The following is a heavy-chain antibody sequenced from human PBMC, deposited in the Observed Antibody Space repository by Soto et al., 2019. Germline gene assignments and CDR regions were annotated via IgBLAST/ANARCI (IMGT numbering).Heavy chain of an antibody. J-gene: IGHJ6*02. CDR3: ARLGYYYGMDV. CDR2: IYYSGST. V-gene: IGHV4-39*01. Sequence: SETLSLTCTVSGGSISSSSYYWGWIRQPPGKGLECIGSIYYSGSTYYNPSLKSRVTISVDTSKNQFSLKLSSVTAADTAVYYCARLGYYYGMDVWGQGTTVTVSS. CDR1: GGSISSSSYY.